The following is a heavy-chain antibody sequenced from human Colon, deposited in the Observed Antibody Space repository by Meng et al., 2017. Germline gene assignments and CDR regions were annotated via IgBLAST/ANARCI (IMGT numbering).Heavy chain of an antibody. CDR2: ISGSGSSV. CDR1: GFTFNTYD. Sequence: VQLVESGGGLVKPGGSLRLSCAASGFTFNTYDMNWVRQAPGKGLEWLSYISGSGSSVYYADSVKGRITISRDNAKNSLYLQMNSLRAEDTAVYYCARGRYRSTHWGQGTLVTVSS. CDR3: ARGRYRSTH. J-gene: IGHJ4*02. V-gene: IGHV3-11*01. D-gene: IGHD2-2*02.